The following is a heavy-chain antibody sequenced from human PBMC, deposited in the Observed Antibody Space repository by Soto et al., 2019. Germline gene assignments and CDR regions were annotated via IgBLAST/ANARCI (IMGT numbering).Heavy chain of an antibody. CDR3: ARGHYDSGNLWRSYGMDV. J-gene: IGHJ6*02. D-gene: IGHD3-10*01. V-gene: IGHV6-1*01. CDR1: GDSVSSNTAS. Sequence: QVQLQQSGPGLVKPSQILSLTCAISGDSVSSNTASWNWIRQSPSRGLEWLGRTYYRSKWYNDYVISVKSRITINPDTSKNQFSLHLNSVTPEDTAVYYCARGHYDSGNLWRSYGMDVWGPGTTVTVSS. CDR2: TYYRSKWYN.